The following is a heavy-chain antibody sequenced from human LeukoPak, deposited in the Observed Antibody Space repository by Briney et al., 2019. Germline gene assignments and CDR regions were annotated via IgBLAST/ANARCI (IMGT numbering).Heavy chain of an antibody. J-gene: IGHJ6*02. CDR1: GFTFNDYS. V-gene: IGHV3-21*01. Sequence: GGSLRLSCAASGFTFNDYSINWIRQAPGKGLEWVSSISSSSAYIYYADSVKGRFTISRDNAKNSLYLQMNSLRAEDTAVYYCARDLGYYDSSGSSYYYGMDVWGQGTTVTVSS. CDR2: ISSSSAYI. D-gene: IGHD3-22*01. CDR3: ARDLGYYDSSGSSYYYGMDV.